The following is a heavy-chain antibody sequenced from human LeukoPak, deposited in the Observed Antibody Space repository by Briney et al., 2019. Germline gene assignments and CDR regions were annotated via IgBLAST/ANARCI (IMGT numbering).Heavy chain of an antibody. CDR1: GDSIKNYY. D-gene: IGHD2-2*03. V-gene: IGHV4-59*01. J-gene: IGHJ6*02. Sequence: PSETLSLTCTVSGDSIKNYYWIWIRQSPGKGLEWIGNIYYSGSTYYNPSLKSRVTMSVDTSKNQFYLKLNSVTAADTAVYYCARAGYCSSTSCQWVPLVWGQGTTVTVSS. CDR3: ARAGYCSSTSCQWVPLV. CDR2: IYYSGST.